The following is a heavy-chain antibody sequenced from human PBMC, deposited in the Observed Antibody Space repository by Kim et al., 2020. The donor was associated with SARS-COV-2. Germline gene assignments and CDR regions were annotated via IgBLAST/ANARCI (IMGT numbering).Heavy chain of an antibody. CDR3: ARDSIAAAGTYYYYGMDV. V-gene: IGHV3-7*03. CDR1: GFTSSSYW. J-gene: IGHJ6*02. Sequence: GGSLRLSCAASGFTSSSYWMSWVRQAPGKGLEWVANIKQDGSEKYYVDSVKGRFTISRDNAKNSLYLQMNSLRAEDTAVYYCARDSIAAAGTYYYYGMDVWGQGTTVTVSS. D-gene: IGHD6-13*01. CDR2: IKQDGSEK.